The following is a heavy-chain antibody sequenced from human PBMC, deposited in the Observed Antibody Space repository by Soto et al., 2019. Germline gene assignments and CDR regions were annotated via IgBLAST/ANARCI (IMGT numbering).Heavy chain of an antibody. J-gene: IGHJ2*01. CDR3: ARVIGSSPLWYFDL. V-gene: IGHV3-13*01. Sequence: EVQLVESGGGLVQPGGSLRLSCAASGFTFSSYDMHWVRQATGKGLEWVSDIGTAGDTYYPGSVKGRFTISRENAKNSLYLQMNSLRAEDTAVYYCARVIGSSPLWYFDLWGRGTLVTVSS. D-gene: IGHD6-6*01. CDR2: IGTAGDT. CDR1: GFTFSSYD.